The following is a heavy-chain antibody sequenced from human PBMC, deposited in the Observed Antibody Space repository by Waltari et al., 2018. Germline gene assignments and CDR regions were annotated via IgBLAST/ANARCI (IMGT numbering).Heavy chain of an antibody. D-gene: IGHD2-15*01. J-gene: IGHJ3*02. Sequence: QVQLVQSGAEVKKPGASVKVSCKVSGYTLTELSMHWVRQAPGKGLEGMGGFAPEDGETIYAKKFQGRVTMTENTLTDTAYMELSSLRSEDPAVYYCATVSPRGGGEVAATLHDAFDIWGQGTMVTVSS. CDR2: FAPEDGET. CDR1: GYTLTELS. CDR3: ATVSPRGGGEVAATLHDAFDI. V-gene: IGHV1-24*01.